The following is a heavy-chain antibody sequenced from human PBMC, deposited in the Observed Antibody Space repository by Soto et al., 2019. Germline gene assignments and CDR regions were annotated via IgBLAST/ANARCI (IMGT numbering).Heavy chain of an antibody. CDR3: ARVYRSQGYFGY. Sequence: SVKVSCKASGGTFSSYAISWVRQAPGQGLEWMGGIIPIFGTANYAQKFQGRVTITADKSTSTAYMELSSLRSEDTAVYYCARVYRSQGYFGYWGQGTLVTVSS. J-gene: IGHJ4*02. CDR2: IIPIFGTA. CDR1: GGTFSSYA. D-gene: IGHD6-13*01. V-gene: IGHV1-69*06.